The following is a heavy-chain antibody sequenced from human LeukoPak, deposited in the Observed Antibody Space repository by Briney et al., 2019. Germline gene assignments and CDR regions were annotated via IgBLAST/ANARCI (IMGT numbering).Heavy chain of an antibody. CDR2: MNPNSGNT. J-gene: IGHJ4*02. V-gene: IGHV1-8*01. D-gene: IGHD3-10*01. CDR1: GYTFTSYD. CDR3: ARGNHYYGSGSHRY. Sequence: ASVTVSCKASGYTFTSYDINWVRQATGQGLEWMGWMNPNSGNTGYAQKFQGRVTMTRNTSISTAYMELSSLRSEDTAVYYCARGNHYYGSGSHRYWGQGTLVTVAS.